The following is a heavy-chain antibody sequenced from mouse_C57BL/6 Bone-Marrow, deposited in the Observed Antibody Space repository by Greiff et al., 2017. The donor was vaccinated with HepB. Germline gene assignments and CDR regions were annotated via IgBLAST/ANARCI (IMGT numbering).Heavy chain of an antibody. CDR2: IRSKSNNYAT. D-gene: IGHD2-4*01. CDR3: VRGGIYYDYHFDY. J-gene: IGHJ2*01. V-gene: IGHV10-1*01. CDR1: GFSFNTYA. Sequence: DVKLQESGGGLVQPKGSLKLSCAASGFSFNTYAMNWVRQAPGKGLEWVARIRSKSNNYATYYADSVKDRFTISRDDSESMLYLQMNNLKTEDTAMYYCVRGGIYYDYHFDYWGQGTTLTVSS.